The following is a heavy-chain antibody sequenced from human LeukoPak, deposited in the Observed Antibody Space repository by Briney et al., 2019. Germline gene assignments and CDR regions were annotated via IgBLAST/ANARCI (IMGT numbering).Heavy chain of an antibody. Sequence: GGSLRLSCAASGFTFSTAWMSWVRQAPGKGLEWVARIKGKSDGGSADYAAPVKGRLTISRDDSKNTLYLQMISLTTEDTAIYSCTTVTCGASDNWGQGTLVTVSS. CDR2: IKGKSDGGSA. V-gene: IGHV3-15*01. D-gene: IGHD1-26*01. J-gene: IGHJ4*02. CDR3: TTVTCGASDN. CDR1: GFTFSTAW.